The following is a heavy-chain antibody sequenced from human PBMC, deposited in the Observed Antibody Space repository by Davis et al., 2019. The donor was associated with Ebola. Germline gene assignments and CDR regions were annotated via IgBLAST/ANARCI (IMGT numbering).Heavy chain of an antibody. Sequence: HSQTLSLTRAISGDSVSTAGWNWIRQSPSRGLEWLGRTYYSSKWYNDYAVSVKSRITINPDTSKNQFSLQLNSVTPEDTALYYCARGWLRGGMDVWGEGTTVTV. CDR1: GDSVSTAG. CDR2: TYYSSKWYN. CDR3: ARGWLRGGMDV. D-gene: IGHD5-18*01. V-gene: IGHV6-1*01. J-gene: IGHJ6*02.